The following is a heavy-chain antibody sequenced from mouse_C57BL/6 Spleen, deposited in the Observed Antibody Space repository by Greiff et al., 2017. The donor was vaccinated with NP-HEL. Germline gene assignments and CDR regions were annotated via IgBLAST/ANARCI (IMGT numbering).Heavy chain of an antibody. V-gene: IGHV1-72*01. CDR2: IDPNSGGT. CDR3: ARDRFTTVVANYFDY. Sequence: QVQLQQPGAELVKPGASVKLSCKASGYTFTSYWMHWVKQRPGRGLEWIGRIDPNSGGTKYNEKFKSKATLTVDKPSSTAYMQLSSLTSEDSAVYYCARDRFTTVVANYFDYWGQGTTLTVSS. D-gene: IGHD1-1*01. J-gene: IGHJ2*01. CDR1: GYTFTSYW.